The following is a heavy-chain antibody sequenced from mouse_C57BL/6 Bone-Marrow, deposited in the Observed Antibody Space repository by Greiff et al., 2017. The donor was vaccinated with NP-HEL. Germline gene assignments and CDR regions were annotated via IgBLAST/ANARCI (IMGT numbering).Heavy chain of an antibody. CDR1: GYTFTSYW. V-gene: IGHV1-74*01. CDR2: IHPSDSDT. J-gene: IGHJ1*03. CDR3: AIERGYGYWYFDV. D-gene: IGHD2-2*01. Sequence: QVQLKQPGAELVKPGASVKVSCKASGYTFTSYWMHWVKQRPGQGLEWIGRIHPSDSDTNYNQKFKGKATLTVDKSSSTAYMQLSSLTSEDSAVYYCAIERGYGYWYFDVWGTGTTVTVSS.